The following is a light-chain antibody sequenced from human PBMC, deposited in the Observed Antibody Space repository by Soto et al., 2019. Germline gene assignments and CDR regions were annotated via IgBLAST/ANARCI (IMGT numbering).Light chain of an antibody. CDR2: DAS. J-gene: IGKJ2*01. CDR3: QQYISYPYT. Sequence: DIQMTQFPSTLSASVGDRVTITCRASQTTNTWLAWYQQKPGTAPKLLIYDASSLEGGVPSRFSASGSGTEFTLTIISLQPDGLATYYCQQYISYPYTFGQGTKVDIK. V-gene: IGKV1-5*01. CDR1: QTTNTW.